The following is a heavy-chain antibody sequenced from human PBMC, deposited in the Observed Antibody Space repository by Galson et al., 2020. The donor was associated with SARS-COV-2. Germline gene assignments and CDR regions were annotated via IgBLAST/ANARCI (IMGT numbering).Heavy chain of an antibody. Sequence: GESLKISCAASGFTFSSYWMHWVRQTPGKGLVWVSRIYSDGSSTSYADSVKGRFTISRDNAKNTLYLQMNSLRAEDTAVYYCARGVPWGDWFDPWGQGTLVTVSS. J-gene: IGHJ5*02. CDR3: ARGVPWGDWFDP. V-gene: IGHV3-74*01. CDR2: IYSDGSST. D-gene: IGHD3-16*01. CDR1: GFTFSSYW.